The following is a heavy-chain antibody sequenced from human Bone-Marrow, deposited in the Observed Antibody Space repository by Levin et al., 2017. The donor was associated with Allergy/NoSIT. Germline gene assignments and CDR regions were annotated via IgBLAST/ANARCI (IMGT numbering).Heavy chain of an antibody. J-gene: IGHJ4*02. CDR3: ARVPPGYGSGRLDFDY. V-gene: IGHV3-7*04. D-gene: IGHD3-10*01. CDR1: GFTFSSYW. CDR2: IKQDGSEK. Sequence: GESLKISCAASGFTFSSYWMSWVRQAPGKGLEWVANIKQDGSEKYYVDSVKGRFTISRDNAKNSLYLQMNSLRAEDTAVYYCARVPPGYGSGRLDFDYWGQGTLVTVSS.